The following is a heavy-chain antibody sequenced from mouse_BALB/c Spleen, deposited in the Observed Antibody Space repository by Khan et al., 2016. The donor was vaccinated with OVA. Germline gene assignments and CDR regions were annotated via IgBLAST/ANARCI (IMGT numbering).Heavy chain of an antibody. CDR1: GFTFIDYG. Sequence: EVQLQESGGGLVQPGGSRKLSCAASGFTFIDYGMAWVRQTPGKGPEWIAFISSVAYSIYYADTVTGRFTISRENAKNTLYLEMSSLRSDDTAIYYCARGGFAYWGQGTLVTVSA. CDR2: ISSVAYSI. CDR3: ARGGFAY. V-gene: IGHV5-15*02. J-gene: IGHJ3*01.